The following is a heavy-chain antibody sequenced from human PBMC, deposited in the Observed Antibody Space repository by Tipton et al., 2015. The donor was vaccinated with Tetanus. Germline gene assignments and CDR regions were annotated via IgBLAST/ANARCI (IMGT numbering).Heavy chain of an antibody. J-gene: IGHJ4*02. CDR3: ARHTSGSYHAPFDY. CDR1: GYNLSHYS. Sequence: VQSGAEVRKPGESLKISCQGSGYNLSHYSIGWVRQMPGRGLEWMGIVDPRDSQATYGPSFQGQVTISADKSISTAYLQWSSLKASDSAMYYCARHTSGSYHAPFDYWGQGTLVTVSS. CDR2: VDPRDSQA. D-gene: IGHD1-26*01. V-gene: IGHV5-51*01.